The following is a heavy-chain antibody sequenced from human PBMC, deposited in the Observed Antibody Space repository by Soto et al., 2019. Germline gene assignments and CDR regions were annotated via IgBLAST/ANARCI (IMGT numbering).Heavy chain of an antibody. CDR3: AKDLGYCSSISCYYYYGMDV. Sequence: EVQLLESGGGLVQPGGSLRLSCAASGFTFSSYWMHWVRQAPGKGLVWVSRIKSDGSSTSYADSVKGRFTISRDNAKNTLYLQMNSLRAEDTAVYYCAKDLGYCSSISCYYYYGMDVWGQGTTVTVSS. CDR2: IKSDGSST. CDR1: GFTFSSYW. D-gene: IGHD2-2*01. J-gene: IGHJ6*02. V-gene: IGHV3-74*01.